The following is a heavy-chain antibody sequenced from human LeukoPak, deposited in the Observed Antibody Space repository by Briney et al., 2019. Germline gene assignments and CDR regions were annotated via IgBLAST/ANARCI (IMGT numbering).Heavy chain of an antibody. J-gene: IGHJ5*02. V-gene: IGHV4-34*01. Sequence: SETLSLTCAVYGGSFSGYYWSWIRQPPGKGLERIGEINHSGSTNYNPSLKSRVTISVDTSKDQFSLKLSSVTAADTAVYYCARGVTVYYDSSHFDPWGQGTLVTVSS. D-gene: IGHD3-22*01. CDR3: ARGVTVYYDSSHFDP. CDR2: INHSGST. CDR1: GGSFSGYY.